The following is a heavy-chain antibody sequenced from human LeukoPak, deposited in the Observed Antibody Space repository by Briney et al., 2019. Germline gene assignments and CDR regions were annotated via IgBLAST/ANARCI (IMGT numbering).Heavy chain of an antibody. V-gene: IGHV1-18*01. CDR2: ISAYNGNT. CDR1: AYTFTSFG. J-gene: IGHJ5*01. D-gene: IGHD1-26*01. Sequence: ASVKVSCKASAYTFTSFGITWVRQAPGQGLEWMGWISAYNGNTNYAQKFQSRVTMTTDTSTNTAYMEMRSLRFDDTAVYYCAQNQRGSMSYFLDSWGQGTLVTVSS. CDR3: AQNQRGSMSYFLDS.